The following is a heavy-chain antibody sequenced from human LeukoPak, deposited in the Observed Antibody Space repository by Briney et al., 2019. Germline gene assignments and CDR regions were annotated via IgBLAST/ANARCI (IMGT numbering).Heavy chain of an antibody. CDR1: GGSISSGGYY. D-gene: IGHD7-27*01. Sequence: KASETLSLTCTVSGGSISSGGYYWSWIRQPPGKGLEWIGYTYHSGSTYYNPSLKSRVTISVDRSKNQFSLKLSSVTAADTAVYYCASGDSSLFDYWGQGTLVTVSS. V-gene: IGHV4-30-2*01. CDR3: ASGDSSLFDY. CDR2: TYHSGST. J-gene: IGHJ4*02.